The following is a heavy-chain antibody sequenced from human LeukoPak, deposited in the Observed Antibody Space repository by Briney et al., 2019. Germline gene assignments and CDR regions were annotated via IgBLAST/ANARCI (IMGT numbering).Heavy chain of an antibody. CDR1: GFNFDTYG. Sequence: GGSLRLSCAASGFNFDTYGLSWVRQAPGKGLEWVSSISASGVTSESADSIKGRFTISRDNSRNTLYLQMESLRADDTAVYYCAKIDYCSGGGCYSKWFDYWGQGTLVTVSS. CDR2: ISASGVTS. CDR3: AKIDYCSGGGCYSKWFDY. J-gene: IGHJ4*02. D-gene: IGHD2-15*01. V-gene: IGHV3-23*01.